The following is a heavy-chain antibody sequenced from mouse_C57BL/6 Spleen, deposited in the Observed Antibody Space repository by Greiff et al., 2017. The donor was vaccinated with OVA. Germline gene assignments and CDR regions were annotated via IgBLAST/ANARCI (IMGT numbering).Heavy chain of an antibody. CDR1: GYTFTDYE. D-gene: IGHD2-3*01. Sequence: VKLQQSGAELVRPGASVTLSCKASGYTFTDYEMHWVKQTPVHGLEWIGAIDPETGGTAYNQKFKGKAILTADKSSSTAYMELRSLTSEDSAVYYCTRNDGYSAWFAYWGQGTLVTVSA. CDR2: IDPETGGT. J-gene: IGHJ3*01. V-gene: IGHV1-15*01. CDR3: TRNDGYSAWFAY.